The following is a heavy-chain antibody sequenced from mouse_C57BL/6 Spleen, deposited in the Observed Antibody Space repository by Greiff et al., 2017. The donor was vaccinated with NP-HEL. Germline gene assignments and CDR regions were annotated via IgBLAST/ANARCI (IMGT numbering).Heavy chain of an antibody. J-gene: IGHJ2*01. Sequence: VQRVESGPGLVAPSQSLSITCTVSGFSLTSYGVSWVRQPPGKGLEWMGVIRGDGSTNYHSALISRRSISKDNSKRQVCLKLNSLQTDDTATYYCAKEGFGSYWGQGTTLTVSS. V-gene: IGHV2-3*01. CDR3: AKEGFGSY. CDR1: GFSLTSYG. CDR2: IRGDGST.